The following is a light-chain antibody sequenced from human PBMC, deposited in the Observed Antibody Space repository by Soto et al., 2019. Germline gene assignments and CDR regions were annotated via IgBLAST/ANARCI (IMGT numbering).Light chain of an antibody. CDR1: QSVLYSSNSKNY. V-gene: IGKV4-1*01. CDR3: QQYYSIPPT. J-gene: IGKJ2*01. CDR2: WAS. Sequence: DIVMTQSPDSLAVSLGGRATINCKSSQSVLYSSNSKNYLAWYQQNPGQPPKLLIYWASTRESGVPDRFSGSGSGTDFTLTISSLQAEDVAVYYCQQYYSIPPTFGQGTKLEIK.